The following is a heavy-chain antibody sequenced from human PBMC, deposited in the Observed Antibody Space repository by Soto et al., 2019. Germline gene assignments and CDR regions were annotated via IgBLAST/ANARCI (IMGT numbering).Heavy chain of an antibody. D-gene: IGHD3-22*01. CDR1: GYTFTSYG. CDR2: ISAYNGNT. V-gene: IGHV1-18*01. Sequence: QVQLVQSGAEVKKPGASVKVSCQASGYTFTSYGISWVRQAPGQGLEWMGWISAYNGNTNYAQKLQGRVTMTTDPSTSTAYMELRRLRSDDTAVYYCARATTYYYDSSGYPSFDYWGQGTLVTVSS. CDR3: ARATTYYYDSSGYPSFDY. J-gene: IGHJ4*02.